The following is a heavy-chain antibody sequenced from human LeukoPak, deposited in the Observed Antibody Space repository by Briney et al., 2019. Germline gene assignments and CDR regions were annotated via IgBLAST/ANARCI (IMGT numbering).Heavy chain of an antibody. Sequence: PGGSLRLSCAASGFTFSSYGMSWVRQAPGKGLEWVSAISGSTGSTYYADSVRGRFSISRDNSKNTLFLQMNSLRAEDTAVYYCAKDRSGFQWEPNSLEYWGQGNLVTVSS. D-gene: IGHD1-26*01. CDR1: GFTFSSYG. J-gene: IGHJ4*02. CDR2: ISGSTGST. CDR3: AKDRSGFQWEPNSLEY. V-gene: IGHV3-23*01.